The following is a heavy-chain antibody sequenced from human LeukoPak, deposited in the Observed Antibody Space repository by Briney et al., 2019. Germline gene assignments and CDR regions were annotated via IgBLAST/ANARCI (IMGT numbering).Heavy chain of an antibody. J-gene: IGHJ4*02. CDR1: GGSFSGYY. Sequence: SETLSLTCAVYGGSFSGYYWSWIRQPPGKGLEWIGEINHSGSTNYNPSLKSRVTISVDTSKNQFSLKLSSVTAADTAVYYCARNGGDSDFDYWGQGTLVTVSS. D-gene: IGHD2-21*02. CDR3: ARNGGDSDFDY. CDR2: INHSGST. V-gene: IGHV4-34*01.